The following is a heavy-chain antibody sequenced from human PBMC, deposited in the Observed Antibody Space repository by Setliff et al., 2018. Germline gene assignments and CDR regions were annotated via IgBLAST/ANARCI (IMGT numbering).Heavy chain of an antibody. J-gene: IGHJ4*02. CDR1: GFTFNTHA. Sequence: GGSLRLSCATSGFTFNTHAMHWVRQAPGKGLEWVSIIHSGGSSTYYADSVKGRFTISRDDSKNTLYLQMNSLRAEDTAVYYCAKRGSSWSPIDFWGQGTLVTVSS. CDR2: IHSGGSST. CDR3: AKRGSSWSPIDF. D-gene: IGHD6-13*01. V-gene: IGHV3-23*03.